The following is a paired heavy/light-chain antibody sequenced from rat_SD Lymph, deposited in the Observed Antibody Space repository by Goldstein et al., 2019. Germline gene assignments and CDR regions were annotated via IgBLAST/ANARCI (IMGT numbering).Light chain of an antibody. CDR1: QNINKY. Sequence: DIQMTQSPSFLSASVGDRVTINCKASQNINKYLDWYQQKLGEAPKLLIYNTNSLHTGIPSRFSGSGSGTDFTLTISSLQPEDVATYFCLQHNSGWTFGGGTKLELK. J-gene: IGKJ1*01. CDR2: NTN. V-gene: IGKV22S8*01. CDR3: LQHNSGWT.
Heavy chain of an antibody. Sequence: EVQLVESGGGLVQPGRSLKLSCLASGFTFSNYGMNWIRQAPGKGLEWVASISSSSSYIYYADTVKGRFTISRDNAKNTLYLQMTSLRSEDTALYYCARGSPYYFDYWGQGVMVTVSS. D-gene: IGHD1-3*01. CDR1: GFTFSNYG. CDR2: ISSSSSYI. J-gene: IGHJ2*01. V-gene: IGHV5-34*01. CDR3: ARGSPYYFDY.